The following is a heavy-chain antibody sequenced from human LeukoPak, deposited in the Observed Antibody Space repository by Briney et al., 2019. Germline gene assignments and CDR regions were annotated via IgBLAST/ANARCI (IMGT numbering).Heavy chain of an antibody. V-gene: IGHV4-59*01. Sequence: SETLSLTCTVSGGSISSYYWSWIRQPPGKGLEWIGYIYYSGSTNYNPSLKSRVTISVDTSKNQFSLKLSSVTAADTAVYYCARDPWLQLGPGAFDIWGQGTMVSVSS. CDR3: ARDPWLQLGPGAFDI. J-gene: IGHJ3*02. D-gene: IGHD5-24*01. CDR1: GGSISSYY. CDR2: IYYSGST.